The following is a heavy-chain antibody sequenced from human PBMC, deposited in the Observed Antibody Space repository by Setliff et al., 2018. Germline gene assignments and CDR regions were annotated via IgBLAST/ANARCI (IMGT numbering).Heavy chain of an antibody. J-gene: IGHJ4*02. CDR3: ARAYDSSGWYGESHTYYFDN. D-gene: IGHD3-22*01. CDR2: VYKTGSI. Sequence: LSLTCTVSGDSISGGTYSWSWIRQPAGKGLEWFGHVYKTGSIIYNPSLKGRVTISSDTSKNQFSLNLYSVTAADTAVYYCARAYDSSGWYGESHTYYFDNWGQGTLVTVSS. CDR1: GDSISGGTYS. V-gene: IGHV4-61*09.